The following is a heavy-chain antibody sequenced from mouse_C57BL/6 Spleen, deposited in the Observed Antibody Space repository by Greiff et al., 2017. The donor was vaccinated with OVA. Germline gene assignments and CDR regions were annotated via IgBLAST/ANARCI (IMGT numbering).Heavy chain of an antibody. CDR2: IYPGDGDT. V-gene: IGHV1-82*01. CDR3: ARLYYGSSYFDY. D-gene: IGHD1-1*01. CDR1: GYAFSSSW. J-gene: IGHJ2*01. Sequence: QVQLQHSGPELVKPGASVKISCKASGYAFSSSWMNWVKQRPGKGLEWIGRIYPGDGDTNYNGKFKGKATLTADKSSSTAYMQLSSLTSEDSAVYFCARLYYGSSYFDYWGQGTTLTGSS.